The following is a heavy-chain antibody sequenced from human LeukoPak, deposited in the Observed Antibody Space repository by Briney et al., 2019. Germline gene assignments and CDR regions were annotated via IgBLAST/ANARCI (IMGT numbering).Heavy chain of an antibody. CDR1: GYSISSGYY. CDR2: SYHSGST. V-gene: IGHV4-38-2*02. J-gene: IGHJ4*02. CDR3: ARVGYSSGWYYFDY. D-gene: IGHD6-19*01. Sequence: PSETLSLTCTVSGYSISSGYYWGWIRQPPGKGLEWIGNSYHSGSTYYNPSPKSRVTISVDMSKNQFSLKLSSVTAADTAVYYCARVGYSSGWYYFDYWGQGTLVTVSS.